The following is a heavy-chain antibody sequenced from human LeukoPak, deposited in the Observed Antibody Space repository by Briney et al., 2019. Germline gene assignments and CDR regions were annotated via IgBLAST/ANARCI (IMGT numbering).Heavy chain of an antibody. CDR1: GYTFTSYY. J-gene: IGHJ4*02. CDR2: INPSGGST. D-gene: IGHD6-13*01. V-gene: IGHV1-46*01. CDR3: ARGQQQLNIDY. Sequence: GASVKVSCKASGYTFTSYYMHWVRQAPGQGLEWMGIINPSGGSTSYAQKFQGRVTMTRDMSTSTVYKELSSLRSEDTAVYYCARGQQQLNIDYWGQGTLVTVSS.